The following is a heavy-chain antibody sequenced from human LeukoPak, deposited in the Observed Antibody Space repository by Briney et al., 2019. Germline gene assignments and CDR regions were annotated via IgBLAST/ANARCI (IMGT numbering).Heavy chain of an antibody. CDR3: ARLSYGSGSYYNFYFDY. CDR2: INHSGST. D-gene: IGHD3-10*01. V-gene: IGHV4-34*01. CDR1: GGSFSGYY. J-gene: IGHJ4*02. Sequence: PSETLSLTCAVYGGSFSGYYWSWIRQPPGKGLEWIGEINHSGSTNYNASLKSRVTISVDTSKNQFSLKLSSVTAADTAVYYCARLSYGSGSYYNFYFDYWGQGTLVTVSA.